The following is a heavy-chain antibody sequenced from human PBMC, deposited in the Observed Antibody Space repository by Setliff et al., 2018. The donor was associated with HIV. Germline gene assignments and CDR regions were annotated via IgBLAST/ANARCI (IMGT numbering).Heavy chain of an antibody. CDR2: IYYSGST. D-gene: IGHD2-2*01. CDR3: ARRNQPPDLAFDI. Sequence: SETLSLTCTVSGGSISSYYWSWIRQPPGKGLEWIGYIYYSGSTNYDPSPKSRVTISVDTSKNQFSLKLSSVTAADTAVYYCARRNQPPDLAFDIWGQGTMVTVSS. CDR1: GGSISSYY. V-gene: IGHV4-59*08. J-gene: IGHJ3*02.